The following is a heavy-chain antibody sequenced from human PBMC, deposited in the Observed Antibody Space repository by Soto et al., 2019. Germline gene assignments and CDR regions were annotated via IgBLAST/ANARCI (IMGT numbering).Heavy chain of an antibody. CDR1: GGSFSGYY. CDR3: ARGHYGNWFDP. CDR2: INHSGST. D-gene: IGHD4-17*01. J-gene: IGHJ5*02. Sequence: SETLSLTCAVYGGSFSGYYWSWIRQPPGKGLEWIGEINHSGSTNYNPSLKSRVTISVDTSKNQSSLKLSSVTAADTAVYYCARGHYGNWFDPWGQGTLVTVSS. V-gene: IGHV4-34*01.